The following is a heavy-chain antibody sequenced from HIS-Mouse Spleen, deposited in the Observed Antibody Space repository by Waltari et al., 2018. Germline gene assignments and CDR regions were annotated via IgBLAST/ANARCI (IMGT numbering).Heavy chain of an antibody. CDR1: GFSFSSYD. CDR2: IGTAGDT. CDR3: ARDGSLGILDY. D-gene: IGHD7-27*01. V-gene: IGHV3-13*01. J-gene: IGHJ4*02. Sequence: EVQLVESGGGLVQPGGSLRLSCAASGFSFSSYDMHWVRQATGKGLEWVPAIGTAGDTYYPGSVKGRFTISRENAKNSLYLQMNSLRAGDTAVYYCARDGSLGILDYWGQGTLVTVSS.